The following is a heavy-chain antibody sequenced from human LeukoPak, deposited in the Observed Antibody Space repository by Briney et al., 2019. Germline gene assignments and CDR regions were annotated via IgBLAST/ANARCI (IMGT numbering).Heavy chain of an antibody. J-gene: IGHJ4*02. V-gene: IGHV3-64*01. D-gene: IGHD2-21*02. CDR3: ATSPSDAYFDY. CDR2: ISTDGGSA. CDR1: GLTFSSYS. Sequence: GGSLRLSCAASGLTFSSYSLHWVRQAPGKGLEYVSAISTDGGSAYYANSVKGRFTISRDNSKNTLYLQMGSLKAEDMAVYYCATSPSDAYFDYWGQGTLVTVSS.